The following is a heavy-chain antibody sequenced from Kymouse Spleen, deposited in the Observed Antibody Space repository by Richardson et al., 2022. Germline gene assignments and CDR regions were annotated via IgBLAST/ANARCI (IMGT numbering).Heavy chain of an antibody. Sequence: QVQLQQWGAGLLKPSETLSLTCAVYGGSFSGYYWSWIRQPPGKGLEWIGEINHSGSTNYNPSLKSRVTISVDTSKNQFSLKLSSVTAADTAVYYCARGGYFDWAFDYWGQGTLVTVSS. V-gene: IGHV4-34*01. CDR3: ARGGYFDWAFDY. D-gene: IGHD3-9*01. CDR2: INHSGST. J-gene: IGHJ4*02. CDR1: GGSFSGYY.